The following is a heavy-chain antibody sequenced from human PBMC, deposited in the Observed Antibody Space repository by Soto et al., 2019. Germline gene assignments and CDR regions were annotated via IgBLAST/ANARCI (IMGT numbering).Heavy chain of an antibody. Sequence: PSETLSLTCTVSGGSISSGDYYWCWIRQHPGKGLEWIGTIYFSGTTYYNPPLKSRVTISVDTSKSQFSLKLSSVTAADTAVYYCARRDRSGFSYWLDTWGQGTLVTVSS. V-gene: IGHV4-31*03. CDR1: GGSISSGDYY. CDR2: IYFSGTT. CDR3: ARRDRSGFSYWLDT. D-gene: IGHD3-22*01. J-gene: IGHJ5*02.